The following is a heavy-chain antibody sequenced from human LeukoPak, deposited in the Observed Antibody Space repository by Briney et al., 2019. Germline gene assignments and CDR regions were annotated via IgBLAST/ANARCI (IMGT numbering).Heavy chain of an antibody. CDR3: ATLDYGGNSFNAFDI. D-gene: IGHD4-23*01. J-gene: IGHJ3*02. Sequence: PGGSLRLSCAASGFTFTSYNMAWVRQTPGKGLEWVSSISSSSSDIYYADSLKGRFTISRDNAKNSLYLQMNSLRAEDTAIYYCATLDYGGNSFNAFDIWGQGTMVTVSS. V-gene: IGHV3-21*01. CDR1: GFTFTSYN. CDR2: ISSSSSDI.